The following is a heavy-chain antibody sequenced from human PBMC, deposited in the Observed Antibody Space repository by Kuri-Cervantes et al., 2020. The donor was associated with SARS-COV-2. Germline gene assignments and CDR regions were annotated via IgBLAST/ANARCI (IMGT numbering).Heavy chain of an antibody. CDR1: GYTFTGYY. CDR3: ARATPFRRLMVISQGGAFDI. Sequence: ASVKVSCKASGYTFTGYYMHWVRQAPGQGLEGMGWINPNSGGTNYAQKFQGWVTMTRDTSISTVYMELSRLRSDDTAVYYCARATPFRRLMVISQGGAFDIWGQGTMVTVSS. V-gene: IGHV1-2*04. CDR2: INPNSGGT. D-gene: IGHD2-8*01. J-gene: IGHJ3*02.